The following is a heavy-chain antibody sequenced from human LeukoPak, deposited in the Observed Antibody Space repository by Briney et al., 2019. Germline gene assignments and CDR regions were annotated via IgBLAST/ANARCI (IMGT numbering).Heavy chain of an antibody. J-gene: IGHJ4*02. Sequence: GGSLRLSCAASGFTFSNYAMSWVRQAPGKGLEWVSGISDSGGSTYYADSVKGRFTISRDNAKNSLYLQMNSLRAEDTAVYYCTSVWFGELPFDYWGQGTLVTVSS. CDR1: GFTFSNYA. V-gene: IGHV3-23*01. CDR2: ISDSGGST. CDR3: TSVWFGELPFDY. D-gene: IGHD3-10*01.